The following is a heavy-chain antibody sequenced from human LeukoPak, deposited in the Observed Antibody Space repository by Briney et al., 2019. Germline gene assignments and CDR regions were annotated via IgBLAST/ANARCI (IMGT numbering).Heavy chain of an antibody. CDR1: GFTFSNYA. CDR2: ISESTGST. D-gene: IGHD5-12*01. J-gene: IGHJ4*02. V-gene: IGHV3-23*01. Sequence: PGGSLRLSCAASGFTFSNYAMNWVRQAPGKGLDWVSLISESTGSTYYADSVKGRFTISRDNAKNTLYLQINSLRAEDTAVYYCARYQQTGFESDYWGQGTLVTVSS. CDR3: ARYQQTGFESDY.